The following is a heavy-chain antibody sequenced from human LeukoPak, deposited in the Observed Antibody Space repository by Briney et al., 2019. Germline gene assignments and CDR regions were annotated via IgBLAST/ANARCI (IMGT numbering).Heavy chain of an antibody. CDR3: AKGITMVRGPFGY. Sequence: GGSLRLSCAASGFTFSTYAMSWVRQAPGKGLEWVSVISGSGGSTDYADSVKGRFTISRDSAKNSLYLQMNSLRAEDTAVYYCAKGITMVRGPFGYWGQGTLVTVSS. D-gene: IGHD3-10*01. CDR2: ISGSGGST. CDR1: GFTFSTYA. J-gene: IGHJ4*02. V-gene: IGHV3-23*01.